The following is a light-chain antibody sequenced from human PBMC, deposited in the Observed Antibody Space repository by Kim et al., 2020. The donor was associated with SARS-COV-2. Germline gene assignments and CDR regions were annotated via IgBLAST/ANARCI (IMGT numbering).Light chain of an antibody. Sequence: EIVMTQSPATLSVSPGERATVSCRASQSVSSDLGWYQQKPGQAPRLLIYAASTRATGIPARFSGSGSGTNFTLTISSLQSEDFAVYYCQQYNNWPRTFGQGTKVDIK. CDR3: QQYNNWPRT. CDR1: QSVSSD. CDR2: AAS. J-gene: IGKJ1*01. V-gene: IGKV3-15*01.